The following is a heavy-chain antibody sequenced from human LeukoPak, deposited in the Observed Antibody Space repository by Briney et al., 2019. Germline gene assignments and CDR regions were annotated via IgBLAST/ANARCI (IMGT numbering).Heavy chain of an antibody. Sequence: PGGSLRLSCAASGFTFSSYSMNWVRQAPGKGLEWVSSISSSSSYIYYADAVKGRFTISRDNAKNSLYLQMNSLRAEDTAVYSCARHDYGDYSDYWGQGTLVTVSS. D-gene: IGHD4-17*01. CDR3: ARHDYGDYSDY. CDR1: GFTFSSYS. CDR2: ISSSSSYI. V-gene: IGHV3-21*01. J-gene: IGHJ4*02.